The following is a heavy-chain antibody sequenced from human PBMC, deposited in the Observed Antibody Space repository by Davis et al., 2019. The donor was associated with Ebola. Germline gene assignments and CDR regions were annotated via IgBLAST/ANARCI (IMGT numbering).Heavy chain of an antibody. V-gene: IGHV4-39*01. Sequence: PSETLSLTCTVSGGSISSSSYYWGWIRQPPGKGLEWIGSIYYSGSTYYNPSLKSRVTISVDTSKNQFSLKLSSVTAADTAVYYCARGSPYYDFWSGYRNWFDPWGQGTLVTVSS. CDR2: IYYSGST. CDR3: ARGSPYYDFWSGYRNWFDP. CDR1: GGSISSSSYY. J-gene: IGHJ5*02. D-gene: IGHD3-3*01.